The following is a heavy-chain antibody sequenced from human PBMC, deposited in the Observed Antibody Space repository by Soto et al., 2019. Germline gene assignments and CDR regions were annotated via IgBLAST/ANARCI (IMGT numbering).Heavy chain of an antibody. Sequence: GWSLRLSCAASVFTFSGSAMHWVRQAPGKGLEWVAFISDDGSQKYYGDSVKGRFTISRDNSKNTLSLRMISLRTEDTSVYYCAKEAPGGWHFFDTWGQGTLVTVSS. J-gene: IGHJ4*02. CDR1: VFTFSGSA. V-gene: IGHV3-30*04. CDR3: AKEAPGGWHFFDT. D-gene: IGHD6-19*01. CDR2: ISDDGSQK.